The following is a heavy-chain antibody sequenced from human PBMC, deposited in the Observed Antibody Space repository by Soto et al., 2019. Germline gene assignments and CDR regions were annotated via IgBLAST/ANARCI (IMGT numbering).Heavy chain of an antibody. J-gene: IGHJ6*02. CDR2: INNDGSST. V-gene: IGHV3-74*01. CDR3: ASAAREYYYYGMDV. Sequence: GGSLRLSCAASGFTLNSFFMHWVRQAPGKGLMWVARINNDGSSTTYADSVKGRFTISRDNAKNRLYLQMNSLRAEDTAVYYCASAAREYYYYGMDVWGQGTTVTVSS. CDR1: GFTLNSFF.